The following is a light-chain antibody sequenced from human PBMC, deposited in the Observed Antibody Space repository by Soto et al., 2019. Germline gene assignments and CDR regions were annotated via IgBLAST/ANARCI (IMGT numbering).Light chain of an antibody. CDR2: AAS. V-gene: IGKV1-39*01. Sequence: DIQLTQSPSFLAASVGDRVTITFRASQSISSYLNWYQQKPGKAPKVLISAASSLQSGVPSRFSGSGSGTDFILTISSLQPEDFATYYCQQSYSTPITFGQGTRLEIK. CDR3: QQSYSTPIT. CDR1: QSISSY. J-gene: IGKJ5*01.